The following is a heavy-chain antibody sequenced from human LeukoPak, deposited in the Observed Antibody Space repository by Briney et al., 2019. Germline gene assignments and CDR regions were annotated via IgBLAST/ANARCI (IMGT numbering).Heavy chain of an antibody. CDR3: ARDPSAMAEYYFDY. CDR2: ISAYNGNT. Sequence: ASVKVSCKASGHTFTSYGISWVRQAPGQGLEWMGWISAYNGNTNYAQKLQGRVTMTTDTSTSTAYMELRSLRSDDTAVYYCARDPSAMAEYYFDYWGQGTLVTVSS. V-gene: IGHV1-18*04. J-gene: IGHJ4*02. D-gene: IGHD5-18*01. CDR1: GHTFTSYG.